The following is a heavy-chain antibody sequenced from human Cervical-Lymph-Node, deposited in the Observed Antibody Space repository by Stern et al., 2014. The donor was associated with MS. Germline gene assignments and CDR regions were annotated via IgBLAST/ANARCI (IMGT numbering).Heavy chain of an antibody. Sequence: QVQLVQSGAEVKKPGSLVKVSCRASGGTFGSFGVNWVRQAPGQGLEWMGGIIPMSGTANYAQRVQGRVTITADDSTTTVYMELNSLTSDDTAVYFCAREAIGHSGTFDFWGQGTLVTVSS. J-gene: IGHJ4*02. V-gene: IGHV1-69*01. CDR2: IIPMSGTA. CDR1: GGTFGSFG. CDR3: AREAIGHSGTFDF. D-gene: IGHD5-12*01.